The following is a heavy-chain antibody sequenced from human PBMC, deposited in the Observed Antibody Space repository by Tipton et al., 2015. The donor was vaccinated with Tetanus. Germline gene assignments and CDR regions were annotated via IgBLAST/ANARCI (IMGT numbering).Heavy chain of an antibody. CDR1: GGSITTFY. Sequence: TLSLTCTISGGSITTFYWSWIRQPPGKGLEWIGHIYYSGSANYNPSLKSRVTISVDASKNQFSLELTSVTAADTAVYYCARHAGAGATIWGTDYWGQGTLVTVSS. J-gene: IGHJ4*02. V-gene: IGHV4-59*08. CDR3: ARHAGAGATIWGTDY. D-gene: IGHD3-9*01. CDR2: IYYSGSA.